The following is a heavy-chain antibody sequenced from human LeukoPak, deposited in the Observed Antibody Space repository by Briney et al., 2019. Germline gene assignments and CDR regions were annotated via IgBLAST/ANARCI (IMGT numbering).Heavy chain of an antibody. V-gene: IGHV4-39*01. J-gene: IGHJ4*02. CDR2: IYYSGST. CDR3: ARHGGRLGTSGSDY. Sequence: SETLSLTCTVSGGSISSSSYYWGWIRQPPGKGLEWIGSIYYSGSTYYNPSLKSRVTISVDTSKNQFSLKLSSVTAADTAVYYCARHGGRLGTSGSDYWGQGTLVTVSS. CDR1: GGSISSSSYY. D-gene: IGHD2-8*01.